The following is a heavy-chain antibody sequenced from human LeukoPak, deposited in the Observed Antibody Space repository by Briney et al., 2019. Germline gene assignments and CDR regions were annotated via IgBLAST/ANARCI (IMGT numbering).Heavy chain of an antibody. J-gene: IGHJ4*02. CDR3: VAHDYYDSSGSVNY. CDR1: GFTFSNYS. D-gene: IGHD3-22*01. V-gene: IGHV3-21*01. CDR2: ISSSSSYI. Sequence: GGSLRLSCAASGFTFSNYSMNWVRQASGKGLEWVSSISSSSSYIYYADSVKGRFTISRDNAKNSLYLQMNSLRAEDTAVYYCVAHDYYDSSGSVNYWGQGTLVTVSS.